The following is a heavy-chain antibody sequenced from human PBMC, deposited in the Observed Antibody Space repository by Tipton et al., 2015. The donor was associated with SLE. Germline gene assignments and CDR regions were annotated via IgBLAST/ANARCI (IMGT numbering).Heavy chain of an antibody. V-gene: IGHV4-59*11. Sequence: TLSLTCTVSGGSISSHYWSWIRQPPGKGLEWIGEINHSGITIYNPSLKSRVTISVDTSKNHFSLKLSSVTAADTAVYYCARDIEAPGDFLYFDYWGQGILVTVSS. CDR2: INHSGIT. CDR1: GGSISSHY. J-gene: IGHJ4*02. D-gene: IGHD7-27*01. CDR3: ARDIEAPGDFLYFDY.